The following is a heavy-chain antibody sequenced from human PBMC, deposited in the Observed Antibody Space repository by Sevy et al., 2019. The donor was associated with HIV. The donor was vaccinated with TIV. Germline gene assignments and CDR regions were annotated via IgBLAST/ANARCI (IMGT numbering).Heavy chain of an antibody. V-gene: IGHV3-30*02. CDR1: GFTFSSYG. D-gene: IGHD3-3*01. J-gene: IGHJ4*02. CDR3: AKDLSHNYCGVVTGDGDY. CDR2: IRYDGSNK. Sequence: GGSLRLSCAASGFTFSSYGMHWVRQAPGKGLEWVAFIRYDGSNKYYADSVKGRFTISRDNSKNTLYLQMNSLRAEDTAVYYCAKDLSHNYCGVVTGDGDYWGQGTLVTVSS.